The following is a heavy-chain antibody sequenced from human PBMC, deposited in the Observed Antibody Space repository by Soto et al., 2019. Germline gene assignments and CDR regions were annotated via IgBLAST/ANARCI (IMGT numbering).Heavy chain of an antibody. Sequence: QVQLVQSGAEVKKPGSSVKVSCKASGGTFSSYAISWVRQAPGQGLEWMGGIIPIFGTANYAQKFQGRVTITADKSTSTAYVEMSSLRSEDTAVYYCARALSNYYGSDSWGQGTLVTVSS. CDR3: ARALSNYYGSDS. CDR1: GGTFSSYA. CDR2: IIPIFGTA. J-gene: IGHJ4*02. D-gene: IGHD3-10*01. V-gene: IGHV1-69*06.